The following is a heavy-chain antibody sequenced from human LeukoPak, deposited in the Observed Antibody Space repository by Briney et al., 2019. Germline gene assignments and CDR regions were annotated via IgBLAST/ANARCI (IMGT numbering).Heavy chain of an antibody. Sequence: SETLSLTCTVSGASISSSSNYWGWIRQPPGKGLDWIGNIYYSGITSYNPSLKSRVTISIDTSKNQFSLRLSSVTAADTAVYYCARDVKVAGPGIHYYYYGMDVWGQGTTVTVSS. V-gene: IGHV4-39*07. CDR3: ARDVKVAGPGIHYYYYGMDV. CDR2: IYYSGIT. D-gene: IGHD6-19*01. CDR1: GASISSSSNY. J-gene: IGHJ6*02.